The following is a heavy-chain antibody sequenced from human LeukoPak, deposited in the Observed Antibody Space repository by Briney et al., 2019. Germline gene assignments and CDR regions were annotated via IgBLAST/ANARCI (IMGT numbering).Heavy chain of an antibody. CDR2: INHSGSS. CDR1: GGSFSGYY. D-gene: IGHD2-15*01. CDR3: ARCSGHRPGVDY. J-gene: IGHJ4*02. V-gene: IGHV4-34*01. Sequence: PSETLSLTCAVYGGSFSGYYWSWIRQPPGKGLEWIGEINHSGSSNYNPSLKSRVTISVDTSKNQFSLKLSSMTAADTAVYYCARCSGHRPGVDYWGQGTLVTVSS.